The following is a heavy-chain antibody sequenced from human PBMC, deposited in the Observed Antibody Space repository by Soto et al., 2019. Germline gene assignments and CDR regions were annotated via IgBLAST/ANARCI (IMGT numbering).Heavy chain of an antibody. V-gene: IGHV3-30*18. Sequence: GGSLRLSCAASGFTFSSYGMHWVRQAPGKGLEWVAVVSYDGSNKYYADSVKGRFTISRDNSKNTLYLQMNSLRAEDTAVCYCAKDVRRRAAAGTDYYYGMDVWGQGTTVTVSS. CDR1: GFTFSSYG. CDR3: AKDVRRRAAAGTDYYYGMDV. CDR2: VSYDGSNK. D-gene: IGHD6-13*01. J-gene: IGHJ6*02.